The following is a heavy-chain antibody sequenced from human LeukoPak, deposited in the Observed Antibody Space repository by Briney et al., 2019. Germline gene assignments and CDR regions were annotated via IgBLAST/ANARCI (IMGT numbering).Heavy chain of an antibody. CDR1: GFTFSSYG. Sequence: GGSLRLSCAASGFTFSSYGMHWVRQAPGKGLEWVAVIWYDGNNKFYADSVKGRFTISRDNSKNALYLQMNCLRAEDTAVYYCAKGGYYERPWYFDYWGQGTLVTVSS. D-gene: IGHD3-22*01. CDR2: IWYDGNNK. J-gene: IGHJ4*02. CDR3: AKGGYYERPWYFDY. V-gene: IGHV3-30*02.